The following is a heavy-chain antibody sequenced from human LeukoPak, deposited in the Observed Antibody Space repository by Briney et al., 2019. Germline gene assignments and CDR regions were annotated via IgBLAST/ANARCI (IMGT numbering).Heavy chain of an antibody. Sequence: GGSLRLSCAASGFTFSSYGMHWVRQAPGKGLEWVAVISYDGSNKYYADSVKGRFTISRDNSKNTLYLQMNSLRAEDTAVYYCAREGYYYGSGSGGAFDIWGQGTMATVSS. CDR1: GFTFSSYG. CDR3: AREGYYYGSGSGGAFDI. CDR2: ISYDGSNK. D-gene: IGHD3-10*01. V-gene: IGHV3-30*03. J-gene: IGHJ3*02.